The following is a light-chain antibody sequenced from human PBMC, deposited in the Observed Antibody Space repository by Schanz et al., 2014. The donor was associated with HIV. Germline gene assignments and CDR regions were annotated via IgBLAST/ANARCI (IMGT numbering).Light chain of an antibody. CDR1: DRDIDTNNF. J-gene: IGLJ1*01. V-gene: IGLV2-8*01. Sequence: QSALTQPPSASGSPGQSVTISCTGTDRDIDTNNFVSWYQQHPGKAPKLMIYEVSKRPSGVPDRFSGSKSGNTASLTVSGLQAEDEADYYCSSYADSNNYVFGTGTKLTVL. CDR2: EVS. CDR3: SSYADSNNYV.